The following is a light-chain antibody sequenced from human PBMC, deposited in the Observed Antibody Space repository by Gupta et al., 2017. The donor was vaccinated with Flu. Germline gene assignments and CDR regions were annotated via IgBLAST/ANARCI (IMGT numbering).Light chain of an antibody. CDR3: QQYGSSPYS. CDR2: GAS. J-gene: IGKJ2*03. V-gene: IGKV3-20*01. Sequence: EIVLTQSPGTLSLSPGERATLSCRASQSVTRSYVAWHQQKPGQAPRLLIFGASTRATGIPDRFRGSGSGADFTLTITRLEPEDFAVYYCQQYGSSPYSFGQGTKLEIK. CDR1: QSVTRSY.